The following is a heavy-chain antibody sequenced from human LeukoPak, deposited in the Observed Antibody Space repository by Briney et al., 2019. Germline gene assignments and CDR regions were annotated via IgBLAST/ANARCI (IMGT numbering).Heavy chain of an antibody. CDR3: ARDRTDSSVWYYFDY. Sequence: SETLTLTCSVSGGSLSSYYWSWIRKPPGKGRDWIGYFYYNGTTNSNPSLKSRVTISVDTSKNQFSRKLSSVTAADTAVYYCARDRTDSSVWYYFDYWGQGTLVTVSS. CDR2: FYYNGTT. CDR1: GGSLSSYY. V-gene: IGHV4-59*01. J-gene: IGHJ4*02. D-gene: IGHD6-19*01.